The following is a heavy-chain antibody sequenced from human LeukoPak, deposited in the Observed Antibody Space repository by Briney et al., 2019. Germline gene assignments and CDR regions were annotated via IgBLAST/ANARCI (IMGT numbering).Heavy chain of an antibody. CDR3: AGGAVDYWNSEKLIDY. V-gene: IGHV1-24*01. J-gene: IGHJ4*02. CDR1: GYTPTEVS. CDR2: FDLEDGET. D-gene: IGHD1-7*01. Sequence: ASVKVSCTVSGYTPTEVSMHWVRQGPEKGVEWRGGFDLEDGETINAQTFRGRVTITADKSTNTAYIELSNLRSDGTALYYCAGGAVDYWNSEKLIDYWGQGTLVTVSS.